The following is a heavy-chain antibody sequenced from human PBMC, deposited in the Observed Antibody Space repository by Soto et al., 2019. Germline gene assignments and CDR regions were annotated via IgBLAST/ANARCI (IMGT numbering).Heavy chain of an antibody. D-gene: IGHD3-22*01. CDR1: GGSFSGYY. CDR3: ASSDSSGYYCFDY. V-gene: IGHV4-34*01. J-gene: IGHJ4*02. Sequence: PSETLSLTCAVYGGSFSGYYWSWIRQPPGKGLEWIGEINHSGSTNYNPSLKSRVTISVDTSKNQFSLKLSSVTAADTAVYYCASSDSSGYYCFDYWGQGTLVTVSS. CDR2: INHSGST.